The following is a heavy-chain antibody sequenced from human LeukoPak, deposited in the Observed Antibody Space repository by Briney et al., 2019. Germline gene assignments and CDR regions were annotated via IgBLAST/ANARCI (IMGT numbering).Heavy chain of an antibody. J-gene: IGHJ4*02. Sequence: GGSLRLSCAASGFTFSSYAMSWVRQAPGKGLEWASVISGSGGSTVYADSVKGRFTISRDNSKNTLYLQMNSLRAEDSAVYYCAKTPSYDFLTGPPFDYWGQGTLVTVSS. CDR1: GFTFSSYA. V-gene: IGHV3-23*01. CDR3: AKTPSYDFLTGPPFDY. D-gene: IGHD3-9*01. CDR2: ISGSGGST.